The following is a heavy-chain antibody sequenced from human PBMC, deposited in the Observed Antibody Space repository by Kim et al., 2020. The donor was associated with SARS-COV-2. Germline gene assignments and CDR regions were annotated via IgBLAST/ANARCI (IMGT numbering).Heavy chain of an antibody. V-gene: IGHV3-30*03. CDR2: ISYDGSNK. Sequence: GGSLRLSCAASGFTFSSYGMHWVRQAPGKGLEWVAVISYDGSNKYYADSVKGRFTISRDNSKNTLYLQMNSLRAEDTAVYYCARKMVGYDSNYYMDVWGKGTTVTVSS. D-gene: IGHD5-12*01. CDR1: GFTFSSYG. CDR3: ARKMVGYDSNYYMDV. J-gene: IGHJ6*03.